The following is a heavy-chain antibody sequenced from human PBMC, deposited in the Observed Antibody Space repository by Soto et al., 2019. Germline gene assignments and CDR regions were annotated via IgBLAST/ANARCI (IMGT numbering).Heavy chain of an antibody. V-gene: IGHV4-34*01. CDR3: ARGGYNWNDMFFDY. CDR1: GGSFSGYY. D-gene: IGHD1-1*01. J-gene: IGHJ4*02. Sequence: QVQLQQWGAGLLKPSETLSLTCAVYGGSFSGYYWSWIRQPPGKGLEWIGEINHSGSTNYNPSLKSRVTISVDTSKNQFSLKLSSVTAADTAVYYCARGGYNWNDMFFDYWGQGTLVTVSS. CDR2: INHSGST.